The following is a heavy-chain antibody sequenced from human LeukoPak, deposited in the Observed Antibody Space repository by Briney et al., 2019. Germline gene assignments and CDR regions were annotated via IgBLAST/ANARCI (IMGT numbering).Heavy chain of an antibody. CDR3: ARDGPWIQLSSPRAFDI. V-gene: IGHV3-48*01. J-gene: IGHJ3*02. CDR1: GFTFSDHY. Sequence: TGGSLRLSCAASGFTFSDHYMDWVRQAPGKGLEWVSYISSSRSTIYYADSVKGRFTISRDNAKNSLYLRMNSLRAEDTAVYYCARDGPWIQLSSPRAFDIWGQGTVVTVSS. CDR2: ISSSRSTI. D-gene: IGHD5-18*01.